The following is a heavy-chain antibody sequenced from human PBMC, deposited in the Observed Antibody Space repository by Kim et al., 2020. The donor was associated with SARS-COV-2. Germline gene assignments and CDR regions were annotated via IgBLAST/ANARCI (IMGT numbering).Heavy chain of an antibody. Sequence: SETLSLTCTVSGGSISSSSYYWGWIRQPPGKGLEWIGSIYYSGSTYYNPSLKSRVTISVDTSKNQFSLKLSSVTAADTAVYYCARDRVADYWGQGTLVT. D-gene: IGHD3-10*01. J-gene: IGHJ4*02. CDR2: IYYSGST. CDR3: ARDRVADY. V-gene: IGHV4-39*07. CDR1: GGSISSSSYY.